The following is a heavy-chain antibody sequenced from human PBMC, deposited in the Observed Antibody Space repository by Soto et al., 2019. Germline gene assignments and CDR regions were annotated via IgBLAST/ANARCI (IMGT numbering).Heavy chain of an antibody. CDR1: GYRFSSYG. D-gene: IGHD4-17*01. V-gene: IGHV1-18*01. CDR3: AWTAIGDPHWLDP. CDR2: ISTYNGNA. Sequence: QVQLVQSGAEVKKPGASVKVSCKASGYRFSSYGITWVRQAPGQGLDWMGWISTYNGNANYAQKFRGRVTMTTHTSTGTAHMELRSLRSDDTAVYYSAWTAIGDPHWLDPWGQGTLVSVST. J-gene: IGHJ5*02.